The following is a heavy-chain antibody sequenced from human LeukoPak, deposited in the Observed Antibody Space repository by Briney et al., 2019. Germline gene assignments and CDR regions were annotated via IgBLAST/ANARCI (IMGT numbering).Heavy chain of an antibody. D-gene: IGHD4-17*01. Sequence: GGSLRLSCVASGFTFSNYAMHWVRQTPGKGLEYVSGINSNGGSTQYAYSVKGRFTISRENSKHTLYLQMGSLRTEDMAVYYCARAPTVTAESAFGYWGQGTLVTVSS. CDR1: GFTFSNYA. V-gene: IGHV3-64*01. CDR2: INSNGGST. CDR3: ARAPTVTAESAFGY. J-gene: IGHJ4*02.